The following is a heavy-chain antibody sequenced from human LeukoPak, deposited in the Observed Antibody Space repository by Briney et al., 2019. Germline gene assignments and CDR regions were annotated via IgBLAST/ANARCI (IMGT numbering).Heavy chain of an antibody. J-gene: IGHJ4*02. CDR3: ARSIVGATPIFDY. V-gene: IGHV1-2*02. Sequence: ASVKVSCKASGYTFTGYFMHWVRQAPGQGLEWMGWINPNSGGTNYAQKFQGRVTMTRDTSISTAYMELSRRRSDDTAVYYCARSIVGATPIFDYWGQGTLVTVSS. CDR1: GYTFTGYF. CDR2: INPNSGGT. D-gene: IGHD1-26*01.